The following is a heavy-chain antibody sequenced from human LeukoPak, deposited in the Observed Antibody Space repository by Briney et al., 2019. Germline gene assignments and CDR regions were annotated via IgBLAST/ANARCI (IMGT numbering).Heavy chain of an antibody. D-gene: IGHD3-16*02. V-gene: IGHV4-59*08. CDR1: GGSISSYY. J-gene: IGHJ6*02. Sequence: PSETLSLTCTVSGGSISSYYWSWIRQPPGKGLEWIGYIYYSGSTNYNPSLKSRVTISVDTSKNQFSLKLSSVTAADTAVYYCARYRRDYYYYYGMDVWGQGTTVTVSS. CDR3: ARYRRDYYYYYGMDV. CDR2: IYYSGST.